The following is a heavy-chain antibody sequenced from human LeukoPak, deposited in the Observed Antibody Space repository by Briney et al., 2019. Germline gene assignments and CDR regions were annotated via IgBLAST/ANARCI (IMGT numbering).Heavy chain of an antibody. Sequence: GGSLRLSCAASGFTFSSYAMGWVRQAPGKGLEWVSAISGSGGSTYYADSVKGRFTISRDNSKNTLYLQMNSLRAEDTAVYYCAKDQTDYYGSGSYDYWGQGTLVTVSS. CDR1: GFTFSSYA. V-gene: IGHV3-23*01. D-gene: IGHD3-10*01. J-gene: IGHJ4*02. CDR2: ISGSGGST. CDR3: AKDQTDYYGSGSYDY.